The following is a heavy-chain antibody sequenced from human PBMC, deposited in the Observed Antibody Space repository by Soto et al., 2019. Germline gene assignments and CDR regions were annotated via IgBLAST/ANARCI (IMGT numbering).Heavy chain of an antibody. CDR3: ARRRGGFGGGWTTPYFDY. D-gene: IGHD6-19*01. CDR1: GFSLNTGGVG. V-gene: IGHV2-5*02. Sequence: QITLKESGPPVVKPTQTLTLTCSLSGFSLNTGGVGVGWIRQPPGKALEWLAVIYWDDDKSWNPSLRDRLTITRDASDDAVVLTVTNMDPVDTGTYYCARRRGGFGGGWTTPYFDYWGQGTLVTVSS. CDR2: IYWDDDK. J-gene: IGHJ4*02.